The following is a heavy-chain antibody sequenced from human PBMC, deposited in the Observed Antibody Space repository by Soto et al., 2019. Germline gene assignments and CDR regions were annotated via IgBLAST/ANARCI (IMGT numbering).Heavy chain of an antibody. J-gene: IGHJ6*02. CDR2: INHSGST. CDR3: ARGFRVSGWYRF. D-gene: IGHD6-19*01. CDR1: GGTFSGYD. Sequence: SETKSLTSAVYGGTFSGYDGSGIRQPTGKGLEWIGEINHSGSTNYNPSLKSRVTISVDTSKNQFSLKLSSVTAADTAVYYCARGFRVSGWYRFWGQGTTVTVSS. V-gene: IGHV4-34*01.